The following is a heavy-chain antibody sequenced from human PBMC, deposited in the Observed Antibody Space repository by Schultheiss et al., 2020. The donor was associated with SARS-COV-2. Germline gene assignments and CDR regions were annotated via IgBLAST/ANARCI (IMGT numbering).Heavy chain of an antibody. CDR3: AKDPHPLYCGGDDCNSD. CDR2: IYYTGSA. J-gene: IGHJ4*02. Sequence: SETLSLTCTVSGDSISSYYWSWIRQPPGKGLEWIGSIYYTGSAYDNPSLKSRVTISVDRSKNQLFLKLTSVTAADTAVYYCAKDPHPLYCGGDDCNSDWGQGTLVTVSS. CDR1: GDSISSYY. D-gene: IGHD2-21*01. V-gene: IGHV4-59*12.